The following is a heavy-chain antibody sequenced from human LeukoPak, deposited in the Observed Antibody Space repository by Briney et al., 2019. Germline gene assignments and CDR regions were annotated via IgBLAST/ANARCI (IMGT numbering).Heavy chain of an antibody. V-gene: IGHV3-48*01. CDR3: ARDAPTNGVWYSGFDY. CDR1: GFTLGTYS. Sequence: PGASLRLSCAASGFTLGTYSMNWVRQAPGKGLEWVSYITSSSSTLYYADSVKGRFTISRDNAKNSLYLQMNSLRVEDTAVYYCARDAPTNGVWYSGFDYWGQGTLVTVSS. J-gene: IGHJ4*02. D-gene: IGHD2-8*01. CDR2: ITSSSSTL.